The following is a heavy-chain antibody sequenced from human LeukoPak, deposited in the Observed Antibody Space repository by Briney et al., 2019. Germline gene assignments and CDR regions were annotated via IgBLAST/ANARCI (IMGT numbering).Heavy chain of an antibody. V-gene: IGHV4-4*07. D-gene: IGHD1-26*01. CDR1: GGSITSYY. CDR2: IYTSGST. CDR3: ARDSGSYHYAEDY. J-gene: IGHJ4*02. Sequence: SETLSLTCTVSGGSITSYYWSWIRQAAGKGLEWIGRIYTSGSTNYNPSLKSRVTMSVDTSKNQFSLKLNSVTAADTAVYYCARDSGSYHYAEDYWGQATLVTVSS.